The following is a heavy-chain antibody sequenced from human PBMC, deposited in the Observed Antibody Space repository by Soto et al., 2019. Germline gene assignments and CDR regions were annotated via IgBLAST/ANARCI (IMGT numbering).Heavy chain of an antibody. D-gene: IGHD4-17*01. Sequence: ESGGGVVQFGRSLRLSCVVSGLTFSGNGFHWVRQAPGKGLEWVAVIWYDGSKKYYVESVKGRFTISRDNSKNTLYLQMNSLRAEDTAVYYCARDLGTTNYYFDYWGQGTLVTVSS. CDR3: ARDLGTTNYYFDY. CDR1: GLTFSGNG. J-gene: IGHJ4*02. V-gene: IGHV3-33*01. CDR2: IWYDGSKK.